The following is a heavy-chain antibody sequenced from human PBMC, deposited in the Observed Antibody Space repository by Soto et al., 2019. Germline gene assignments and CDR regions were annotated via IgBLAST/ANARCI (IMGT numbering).Heavy chain of an antibody. CDR1: GGAVSSGTYY. J-gene: IGHJ5*02. CDR2: IYFTGST. V-gene: IGHV4-61*01. CDR3: TRGPHRVQWFDT. Sequence: TLSLTCTVSGGAVSSGTYYWSWIRQPPGKGLEWIGHIYFTGSTNYNPSLKSRVTMSLDTSRNQFSLKLSSVTAADTAVYYCTRGPHRVQWFDTWGLGTLVTVSS.